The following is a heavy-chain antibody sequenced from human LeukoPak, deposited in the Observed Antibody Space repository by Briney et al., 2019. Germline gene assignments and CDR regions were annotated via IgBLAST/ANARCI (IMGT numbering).Heavy chain of an antibody. D-gene: IGHD5-18*01. V-gene: IGHV3-30*10. J-gene: IGHJ4*02. CDR2: VSHDGSTK. Sequence: GGSLRLSCAASGFSFNTCAMHWVRQAPGMGPEWVAVVSHDGSTKYYTDSVRGRSTISRDNSKNTFFLQLNGLRTGDTAVYYCARAIMGTENLDYWGQGTLVTVSS. CDR1: GFSFNTCA. CDR3: ARAIMGTENLDY.